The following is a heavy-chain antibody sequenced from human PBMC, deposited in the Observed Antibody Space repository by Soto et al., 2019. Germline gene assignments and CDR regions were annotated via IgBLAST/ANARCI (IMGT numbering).Heavy chain of an antibody. CDR3: ARTYGAGSSSFIFGY. D-gene: IGHD6-6*01. J-gene: IGHJ4*02. Sequence: QVQLQESGPGLVKPSQTLSLTCTVSGGSISSGGYYWSWIRQHPGKGLEWIGYIYYSGSTYYNPSLKSRVTIXADXSXTQFSLKLSSVTAADTAVYYCARTYGAGSSSFIFGYWGQGTLVTVSS. V-gene: IGHV4-31*03. CDR2: IYYSGST. CDR1: GGSISSGGYY.